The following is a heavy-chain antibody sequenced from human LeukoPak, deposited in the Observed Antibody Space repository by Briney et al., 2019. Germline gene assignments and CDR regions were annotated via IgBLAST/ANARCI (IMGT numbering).Heavy chain of an antibody. CDR2: VYASGSN. J-gene: IGHJ3*02. Sequence: SETLSLTCTVSGGSISSSSYYWSWIRQPAGKGLEWIGRVYASGSNNYNPSLKSRVTISVETSKNQFSLKLSSVTAADTAVYYCAREARVWSSFDIWGQGTMVTVSS. V-gene: IGHV4-61*02. CDR3: AREARVWSSFDI. D-gene: IGHD3-3*01. CDR1: GGSISSSSYY.